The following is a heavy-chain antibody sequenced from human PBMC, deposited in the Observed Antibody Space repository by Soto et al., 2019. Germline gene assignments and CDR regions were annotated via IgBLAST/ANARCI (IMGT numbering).Heavy chain of an antibody. J-gene: IGHJ4*02. V-gene: IGHV1-69*02. D-gene: IGHD1-26*01. CDR3: ANGAKAGAGVDD. CDR1: GGTFSSYT. CDR2: IIPILGIA. Sequence: QVQLVQSGAEVKKPGSSVKVSCKASGGTFSSYTISWVRQAPGQGLEWMGRIIPILGIANYAQKFQGRVTITADKSTSTAYMELSSLRSEDTAVYCCANGAKAGAGVDDGGQGTLVTVSS.